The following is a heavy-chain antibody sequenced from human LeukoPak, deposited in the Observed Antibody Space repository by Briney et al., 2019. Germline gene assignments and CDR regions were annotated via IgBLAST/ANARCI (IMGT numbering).Heavy chain of an antibody. V-gene: IGHV3-73*01. J-gene: IGHJ4*02. Sequence: GGSLRLSCAASGFTFSGSAVHGVRQASGKGLEWVGHIRSKADSHATAYAASVQGRFTISRDDSNNAAYLHMNSLKIEAAAVYFCSRHLYSSAWYEGNWGQGTLVTVSS. D-gene: IGHD6-19*01. CDR3: SRHLYSSAWYEGN. CDR1: GFTFSGSA. CDR2: IRSKADSHAT.